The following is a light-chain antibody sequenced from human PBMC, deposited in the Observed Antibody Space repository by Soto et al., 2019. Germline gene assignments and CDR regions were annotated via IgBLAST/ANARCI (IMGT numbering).Light chain of an antibody. CDR2: EVH. J-gene: IGLJ2*01. CDR3: NSYPSSSTLV. Sequence: QSALTQPASVSGSPGQSITISCTGTSSDVGGYNYVSWYQHHPGKAPKLMLYEVHNRPSGVSNRFSGSKSGNTASLTISALQAEDEADYYCNSYPSSSTLVFGGGTKLTVL. CDR1: SSDVGGYNY. V-gene: IGLV2-14*01.